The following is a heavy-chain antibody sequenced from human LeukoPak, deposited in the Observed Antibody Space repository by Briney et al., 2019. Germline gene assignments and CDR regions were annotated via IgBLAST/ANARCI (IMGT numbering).Heavy chain of an antibody. CDR3: ARREGSGSYYVGAFDI. D-gene: IGHD3-10*01. CDR1: GCIFNRYR. J-gene: IGHJ3*02. Sequence: GESLKISWHCSGCIFNRYRIDWVRPAPGKGAGWVGIIYPGDSDTRYSPSFQGQVTISVDKTISTAYLQWSSLKAWDNAMYYWARREGSGSYYVGAFDIWGQGTMVTVSS. CDR2: IYPGDSDT. V-gene: IGHV5-51*01.